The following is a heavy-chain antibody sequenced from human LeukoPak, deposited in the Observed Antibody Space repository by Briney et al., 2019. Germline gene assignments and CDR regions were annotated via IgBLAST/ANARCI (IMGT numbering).Heavy chain of an antibody. CDR2: INNSGST. CDR3: AYSNYEIDY. Sequence: SETLSLTCTVSGYPISSGYYWGWIRQPPGKGLEWIGEINNSGSTNYNPSLKSRVTISVDTSKNQFSLKLSSVTAADTAVYYCAYSNYEIDYWGQGTLVTVSS. CDR1: GYPISSGYY. D-gene: IGHD4-11*01. V-gene: IGHV4-38-2*02. J-gene: IGHJ4*02.